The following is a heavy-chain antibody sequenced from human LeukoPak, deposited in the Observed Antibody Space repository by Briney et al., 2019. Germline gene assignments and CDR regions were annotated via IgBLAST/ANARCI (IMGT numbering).Heavy chain of an antibody. J-gene: IGHJ3*01. CDR1: GGSISSSSYY. D-gene: IGHD6-13*01. CDR3: ARLFSSSWYRGAFDL. CDR2: IYYSGNT. Sequence: PSETLSLTCTVSGGSISSSSYYWGWLRQPPGKGLEWIGSIYYSGNTYYNPSLKSRVTISVDTSKNQFSLKLSSVTAADTAVYCCARLFSSSWYRGAFDLWGQGTMVTVSS. V-gene: IGHV4-39*01.